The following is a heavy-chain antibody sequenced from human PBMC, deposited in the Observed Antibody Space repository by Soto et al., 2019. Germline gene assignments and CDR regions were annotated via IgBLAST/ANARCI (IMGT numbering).Heavy chain of an antibody. CDR2: IYHSGST. J-gene: IGHJ5*02. CDR3: ARVGSGNWFDP. V-gene: IGHV4-34*01. Sequence: QVQLQQWGAGLLKPSETLSLTCAVYGGSFSGYYWSWIRQPPGKGLEWIGEIYHSGSTNYNPSLKSRVTISVDKSKNQFSLKLSSVTAADTAVYYCARVGSGNWFDPWGQGTLVTVSS. D-gene: IGHD1-1*01. CDR1: GGSFSGYY.